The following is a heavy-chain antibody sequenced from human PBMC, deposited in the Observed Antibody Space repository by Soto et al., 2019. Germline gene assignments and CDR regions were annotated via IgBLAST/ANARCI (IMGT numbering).Heavy chain of an antibody. V-gene: IGHV3-23*01. CDR2: ISGSGGST. J-gene: IGHJ4*02. Sequence: HLGGSLRLSCAASGFTFSSYAMSWVHQAPGKGLEWVSAISGSGGSTYYADSVKGRFTISRDNSKNTLYLQMNSLRAEDTAVYYCAKVGDYDILTGYYSRSRGSDYWGQGTLVTVSS. CDR1: GFTFSSYA. CDR3: AKVGDYDILTGYYSRSRGSDY. D-gene: IGHD3-9*01.